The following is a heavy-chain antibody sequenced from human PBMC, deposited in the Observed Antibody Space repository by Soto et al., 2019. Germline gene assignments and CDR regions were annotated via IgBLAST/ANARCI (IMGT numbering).Heavy chain of an antibody. CDR3: ARDRRGIAVAGGVDAFDI. J-gene: IGHJ3*02. CDR2: IYSGGST. CDR1: GFTVSSNY. Sequence: EVQLVETGGGLIQPGGSLRLSCAASGFTVSSNYMSWVRQAPGKGLEWVSVIYSGGSTYYADSVKGRFTISRDNSKNTLYLQMNSLRAEDTAVYYCARDRRGIAVAGGVDAFDIWGQGTMVTVSS. V-gene: IGHV3-53*02. D-gene: IGHD6-19*01.